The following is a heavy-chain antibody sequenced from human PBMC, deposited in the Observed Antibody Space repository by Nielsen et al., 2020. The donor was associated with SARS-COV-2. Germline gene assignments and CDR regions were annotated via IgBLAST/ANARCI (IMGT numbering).Heavy chain of an antibody. CDR3: ARGHIVATIGGGAYFDY. J-gene: IGHJ4*02. Sequence: ASVKVSCKASGYTFTSYYMHWVRQAPGQGLEWMGIINPSGGSTSYAQKFQGRVTMTRDTSTSTVYMELSSLRSEDTAVYYCARGHIVATIGGGAYFDYWGQGTLVTVS. V-gene: IGHV1-46*01. CDR1: GYTFTSYY. D-gene: IGHD5-12*01. CDR2: INPSGGST.